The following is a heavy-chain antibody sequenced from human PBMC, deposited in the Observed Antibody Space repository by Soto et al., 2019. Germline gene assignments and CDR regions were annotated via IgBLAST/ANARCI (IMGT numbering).Heavy chain of an antibody. Sequence: QVQLQQWGAGLLKPSETLSLTCAVYGGSFSGSYWSWVRQPPGKGLEWIGEISHSGSSNYNPSLKSRVTISVDTSKNQFSLKLNSVTAADTAVYYCAGAPYGDSIGCWGQGTLVIVSS. CDR2: ISHSGSS. CDR1: GGSFSGSY. CDR3: AGAPYGDSIGC. D-gene: IGHD4-17*01. J-gene: IGHJ4*02. V-gene: IGHV4-34*01.